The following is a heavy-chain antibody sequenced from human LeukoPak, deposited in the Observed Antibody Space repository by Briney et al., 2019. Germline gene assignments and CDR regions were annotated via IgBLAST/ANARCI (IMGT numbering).Heavy chain of an antibody. V-gene: IGHV3-7*01. CDR2: IKQDGSEK. D-gene: IGHD2-2*01. J-gene: IGHJ6*03. CDR3: ARQLPAKVVPAATYYYMDV. CDR1: GFTFSSYW. Sequence: GGSLRLSCAASGFTFSSYWMSWVRQAPGKGLEWVANIKQDGSEKYYVDSVKGRFTISRDNAKNSLYLQMNSLRAEDTAVYYCARQLPAKVVPAATYYYMDVWGKGTTVTVSS.